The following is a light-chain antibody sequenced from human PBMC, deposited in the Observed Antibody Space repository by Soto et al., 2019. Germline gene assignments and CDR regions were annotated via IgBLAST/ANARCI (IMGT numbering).Light chain of an antibody. Sequence: ETVLTQSPATLSVSPGERATFSCKASQSVTTNFAWYQQKTGPVPRLLIYGAATRASGRPARFSGSGSGTEFILSSRSLPSEVFAIYHCQQCHSWPNTFGQGTKLEIK. CDR1: QSVTTN. CDR3: QQCHSWPNT. J-gene: IGKJ2*01. CDR2: GAA. V-gene: IGKV3-15*01.